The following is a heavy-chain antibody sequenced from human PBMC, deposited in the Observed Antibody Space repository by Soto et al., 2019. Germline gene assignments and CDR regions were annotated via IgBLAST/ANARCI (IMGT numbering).Heavy chain of an antibody. CDR1: GGTFSSYA. V-gene: IGHV1-69*13. Sequence: ASVKVSCKASGGTFSSYAISWVRQAPGQGLEWMGGIIPIFGTANYAQKFQGRVTITADESTSTAYMELSSLRSEDTAVHYCARGKGSSGEIFDYWGQGTLVTVSS. D-gene: IGHD6-6*01. CDR2: IIPIFGTA. J-gene: IGHJ4*02. CDR3: ARGKGSSGEIFDY.